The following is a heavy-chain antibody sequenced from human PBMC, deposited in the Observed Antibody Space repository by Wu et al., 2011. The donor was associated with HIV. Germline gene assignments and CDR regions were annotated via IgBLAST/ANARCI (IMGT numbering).Heavy chain of an antibody. CDR2: INPNSGGT. J-gene: IGHJ3*02. CDR3: ARRVDDAFDI. Sequence: QGQLEQSGDEVKEPGASVKVSCKASGYTFSAFGFSWVRQAPGQGLEWMGWINPNSGGTNYAQKFQGRVTMTRDTSISTAYMELSRLRSDDTAVYYCARRVDDAFDIWGQGTMVTVSS. V-gene: IGHV1-2*02. CDR1: GYTFSAFG.